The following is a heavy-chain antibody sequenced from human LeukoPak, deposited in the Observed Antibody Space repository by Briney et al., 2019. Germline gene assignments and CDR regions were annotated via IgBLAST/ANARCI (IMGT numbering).Heavy chain of an antibody. CDR1: GYTFTGYY. Sequence: AAVKLSCKASGYTFTGYYMHWVRQAPGQGLEWMRRINPNSGGTNYAQKFQGRVTMTRDTCISTAHLELSRLRSDDTAVYYCARDPVYYDSSGYNDAFDIWGQGTMVTVSS. D-gene: IGHD3-22*01. CDR2: INPNSGGT. CDR3: ARDPVYYDSSGYNDAFDI. V-gene: IGHV1-2*06. J-gene: IGHJ3*02.